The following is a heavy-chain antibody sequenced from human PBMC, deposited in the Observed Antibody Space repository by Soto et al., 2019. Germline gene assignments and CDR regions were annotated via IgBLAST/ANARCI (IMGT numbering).Heavy chain of an antibody. CDR2: ISSSSSTI. D-gene: IGHD3-10*01. CDR3: ARGRVRGVIIGYFDY. Sequence: GGSLRLSCAASGFTFSSYSMNWVRQAPGKGLEWVSYISSSSSTIYYADSVKGRFTISRDNAKNSLYLQMNSLRDEDTAVYYCARGRVRGVIIGYFDYWGQGTLVTVSS. CDR1: GFTFSSYS. V-gene: IGHV3-48*02. J-gene: IGHJ4*02.